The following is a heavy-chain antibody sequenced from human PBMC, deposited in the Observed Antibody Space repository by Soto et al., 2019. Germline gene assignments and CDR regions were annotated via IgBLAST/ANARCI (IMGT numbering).Heavy chain of an antibody. Sequence: QVQLQESGPGLVKPSETLSLTCTVSGGSISSYYWSWIRQPPGKGLEWIGYIYYSGSTNYNPSRKSRVTISVDTSKNQFSLKLSSVTAADTAEYYCARRDYGDWPFDPWGQGTLVTVSS. CDR3: ARRDYGDWPFDP. D-gene: IGHD4-17*01. V-gene: IGHV4-59*01. J-gene: IGHJ5*02. CDR1: GGSISSYY. CDR2: IYYSGST.